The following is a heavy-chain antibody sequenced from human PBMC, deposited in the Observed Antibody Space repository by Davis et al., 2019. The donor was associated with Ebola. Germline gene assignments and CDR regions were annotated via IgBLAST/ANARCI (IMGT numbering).Heavy chain of an antibody. D-gene: IGHD4-23*01. CDR3: AKATTGLGWYYGMDV. V-gene: IGHV3-43*01. CDR2: IRWDGGST. CDR1: GFTFDAYT. J-gene: IGHJ6*02. Sequence: GESLKISCAASGFTFDAYTMHWVRQAPGKGLEWVSLIRWDGGSTYYADSVKGRFTISRDNSKNSLYLQMNSLRTEDTAFYYCAKATTGLGWYYGMDVGGQGTTVTVSS.